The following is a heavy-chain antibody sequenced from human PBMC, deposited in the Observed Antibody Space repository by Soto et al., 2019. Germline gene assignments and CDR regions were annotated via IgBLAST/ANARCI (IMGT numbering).Heavy chain of an antibody. CDR2: IIPIFGTA. D-gene: IGHD5-18*01. V-gene: IGHV1-69*13. CDR3: ARDRHSYGYVSFDY. J-gene: IGHJ4*02. Sequence: ASVKVSCKASGGTFSSYAISWVRQAPGQGLEWMGEIIPIFGTANYAQKFQGRVTITADESTSTAYMELSSLRSEDTAVYYCARDRHSYGYVSFDYWGQGTLVTVSS. CDR1: GGTFSSYA.